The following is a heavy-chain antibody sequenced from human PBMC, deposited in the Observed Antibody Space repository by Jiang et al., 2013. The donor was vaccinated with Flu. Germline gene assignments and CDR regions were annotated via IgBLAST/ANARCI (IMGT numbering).Heavy chain of an antibody. J-gene: IGHJ4*02. CDR2: ISGSGGST. D-gene: IGHD4-17*01. CDR1: GFTFSSYA. Sequence: AASGFTFSSYAMSWVRQAPGKGLEWVSAISGSGGSTYYADSVKGRFTISRDNSKNTLYLQMNSLRAEDTAVYYCANTLYGDYEGPFDYWGQGTLVTVSS. CDR3: ANTLYGDYEGPFDY. V-gene: IGHV3-23*01.